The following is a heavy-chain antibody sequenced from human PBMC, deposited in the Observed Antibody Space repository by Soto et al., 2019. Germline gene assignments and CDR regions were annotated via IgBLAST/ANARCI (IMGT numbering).Heavy chain of an antibody. D-gene: IGHD6-6*01. J-gene: IGHJ4*02. CDR1: GFTFSSYS. Sequence: PGGSLRLSCAASGFTFSSYSMSWVRQAPGKGLEWVSGFRTSGDGGTTYYADSVKGRFTISRDNSKNTLFLQMNSLRAEDTAVYYCAKQVRDGTSSPYYFDYWGQGTLVTVSS. V-gene: IGHV3-23*01. CDR3: AKQVRDGTSSPYYFDY. CDR2: FRTSGDGGTT.